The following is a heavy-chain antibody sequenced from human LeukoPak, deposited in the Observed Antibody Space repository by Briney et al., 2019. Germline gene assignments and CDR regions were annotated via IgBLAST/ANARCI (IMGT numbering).Heavy chain of an antibody. CDR2: TYYRSKWYH. Sequence: SQTLSLTCAISGDTLSSKSATWDWISPSPSRGLEWLGRTYYRSKWYHDYAVSVKSRITINPDTSKSQFSLQLNSVTPEDTAVYYCTRERLGIESWGEGTLVTVSS. CDR1: GDTLSSKSAT. D-gene: IGHD7-27*01. CDR3: TRERLGIES. J-gene: IGHJ4*02. V-gene: IGHV6-1*01.